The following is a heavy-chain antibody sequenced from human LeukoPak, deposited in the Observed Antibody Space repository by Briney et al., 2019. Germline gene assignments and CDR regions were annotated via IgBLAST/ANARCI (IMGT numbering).Heavy chain of an antibody. J-gene: IGHJ6*02. CDR1: GFTFSSYA. V-gene: IGHV3-30-3*01. CDR2: ISYDGSNK. Sequence: PGRSLRLSCATSGFTFSSYAMHWVRQAPGKGLEWVAVISYDGSNKYYADSVKGRFTISRDNSKNTLYLQMNSLRAEDTAVYYCARAPYYALLDVWGQGTTVTDS. CDR3: ARAPYYALLDV. D-gene: IGHD3-3*01.